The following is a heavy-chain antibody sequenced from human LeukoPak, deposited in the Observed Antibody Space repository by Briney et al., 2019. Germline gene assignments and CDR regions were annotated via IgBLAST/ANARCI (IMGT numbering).Heavy chain of an antibody. Sequence: GGSLRLSCVGSGFSFSSYDMNWVRQSPGKGLEWISHISTSGRSIYYSESVRGRFAISRDNARSSLSLQMAGLTAEDTAVYYCARGLNSAFDVWGNGTTVTVSS. V-gene: IGHV3-48*01. CDR2: ISTSGRSI. D-gene: IGHD2-21*01. CDR3: ARGLNSAFDV. CDR1: GFSFSSYD. J-gene: IGHJ6*04.